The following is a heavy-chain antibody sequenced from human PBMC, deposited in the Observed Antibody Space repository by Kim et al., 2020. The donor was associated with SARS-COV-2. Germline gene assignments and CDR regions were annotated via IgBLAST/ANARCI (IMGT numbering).Heavy chain of an antibody. Sequence: ASVKVSCKASGYTFTSYGISWVRQAPGQGLEWMGWISAYNGNTNYSQKLQGRVTMTTDTSTSTAYMELRSLRSDDTAVYYCARDSSSSWYARFDYWGQGTLVTVSS. V-gene: IGHV1-18*01. CDR2: ISAYNGNT. CDR3: ARDSSSSWYARFDY. CDR1: GYTFTSYG. J-gene: IGHJ4*02. D-gene: IGHD6-13*01.